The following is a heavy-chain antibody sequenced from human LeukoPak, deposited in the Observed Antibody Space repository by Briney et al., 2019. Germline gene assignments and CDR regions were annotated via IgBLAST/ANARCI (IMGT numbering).Heavy chain of an antibody. CDR1: GFTFSSYG. Sequence: GGSLRLSCAASGFTFSSYGMHWVRQAPGKGLEWVAVIWYDGSNKYYADSVKGRLTISRDNSKNTLYLQMNSLRAEDTAVYYCAKEGRDYYYYYYMDVWGKGTTVTVSS. CDR3: AKEGRDYYYYYYMDV. J-gene: IGHJ6*03. CDR2: IWYDGSNK. V-gene: IGHV3-33*06.